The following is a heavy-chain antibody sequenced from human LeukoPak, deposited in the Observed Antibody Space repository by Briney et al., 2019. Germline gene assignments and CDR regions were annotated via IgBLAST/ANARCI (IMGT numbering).Heavy chain of an antibody. D-gene: IGHD4-17*01. CDR3: AKVRDSATVTGRFDN. Sequence: PGGSLRVSCAASGFAFSNYALSWVRQAPGKRLEWVSGISGGGGSTYYADSVKGRFTISRDKSKNTLYLQMDSLRAEDTAVYYCAKVRDSATVTGRFDNWGQGTMVTVSS. CDR1: GFAFSNYA. J-gene: IGHJ5*02. V-gene: IGHV3-23*01. CDR2: ISGGGGST.